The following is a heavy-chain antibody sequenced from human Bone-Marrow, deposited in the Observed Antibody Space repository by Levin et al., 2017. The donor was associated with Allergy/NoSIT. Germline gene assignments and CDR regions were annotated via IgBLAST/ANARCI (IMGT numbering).Heavy chain of an antibody. Sequence: SQTLSLTCTVSGGSIRTNTYYWGWIRQPPGKGLEWIGNIYYSGSTYYNPSLKGRVTISVDTSKNQFSLTLNSVTAADTAVYYCARTSGSWPHVSFDIWGQGTMVAVSS. CDR1: GGSIRTNTYY. D-gene: IGHD2-15*01. CDR3: ARTSGSWPHVSFDI. V-gene: IGHV4-39*07. J-gene: IGHJ3*02. CDR2: IYYSGST.